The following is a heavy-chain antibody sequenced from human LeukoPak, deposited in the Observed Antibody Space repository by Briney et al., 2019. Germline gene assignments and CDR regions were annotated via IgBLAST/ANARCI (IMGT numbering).Heavy chain of an antibody. Sequence: ASVKVSCKASGYSFTTYYMHWVRQAPGQGLEWMGIINPIGGSTIYAQTFQGRVTLTRDTSTSTVYMDLTSLRSEDTAVYYCVREASFTSSWETFDYWGQGTLVTVSS. CDR2: INPIGGST. D-gene: IGHD6-13*01. CDR3: VREASFTSSWETFDY. V-gene: IGHV1-46*01. CDR1: GYSFTTYY. J-gene: IGHJ4*02.